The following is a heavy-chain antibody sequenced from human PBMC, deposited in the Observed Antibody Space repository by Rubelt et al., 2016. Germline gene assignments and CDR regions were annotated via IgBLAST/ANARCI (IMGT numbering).Heavy chain of an antibody. CDR2: ISAYNGNT. CDR3: ARVISGVEYSSSWHFDY. V-gene: IGHV1-18*01. CDR1: GYTFTSYG. J-gene: IGHJ4*02. D-gene: IGHD6-13*01. Sequence: QVQLVQSGAEVKKPGASVKVSCKASGYTFTSYGISWVRPAPGQGLDWMGWISAYNGNTNYAQKLQGRGTMTTDTSTSTAYMERRSLRSDDTAVYYCARVISGVEYSSSWHFDYWGQGTLVTVSS.